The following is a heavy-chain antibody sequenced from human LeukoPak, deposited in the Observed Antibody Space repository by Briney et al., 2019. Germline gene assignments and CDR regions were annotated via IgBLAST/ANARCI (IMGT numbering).Heavy chain of an antibody. CDR3: ARVSPNTVTTLQYFDY. D-gene: IGHD4-17*01. V-gene: IGHV4-34*01. CDR1: GGSFSGYF. CDR2: INHNGGT. Sequence: SETLSLTCAVYGGSFSGYFWSWIRQPPGKGLEWIGDINHNGGTNYNPSLKSRVTISVDTSKSQFSLKLSSVTAADTAVYYCARVSPNTVTTLQYFDYWGQGTLVTVSS. J-gene: IGHJ4*02.